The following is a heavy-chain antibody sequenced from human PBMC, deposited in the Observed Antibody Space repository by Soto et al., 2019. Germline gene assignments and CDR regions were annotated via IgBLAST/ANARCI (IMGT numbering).Heavy chain of an antibody. CDR1: GFTFSDHY. CDR2: SSTSGSFT. CDR3: VRSGDNYNLLDY. Sequence: RGGSLRLSCAASGFTFSDHYMSWIRQAPGKGLEWIGYSSTSGSFTRYADSVKGRFSISRDNAKNSLYLQINSLRGDDTATYFCVRSGDNYNLLDYWGQGTPVTVSS. V-gene: IGHV3-11*06. D-gene: IGHD1-1*01. J-gene: IGHJ4*02.